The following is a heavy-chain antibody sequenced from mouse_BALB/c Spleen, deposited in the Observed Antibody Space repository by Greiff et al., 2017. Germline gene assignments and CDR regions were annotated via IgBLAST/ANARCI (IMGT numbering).Heavy chain of an antibody. CDR3: YSDATVVALNAMDY. CDR1: GFTFSNYW. J-gene: IGHJ4*01. V-gene: IGHV6-6*02. CDR2: IRLKSNNYAT. Sequence: DVKLVESGGGLVQPGGSMKLSCVASGFTFSNYWMNWVRQSPEKGLEWVAEIRLKSNNYATHYTESVKGRFTISRDDSKSRVYLQMNNLRAEDTDIYYFYSDATVVALNAMDYWGQGTSVTVSS. D-gene: IGHD1-1*01.